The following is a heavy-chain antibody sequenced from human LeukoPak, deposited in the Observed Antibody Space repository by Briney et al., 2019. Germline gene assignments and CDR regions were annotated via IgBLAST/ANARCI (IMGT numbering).Heavy chain of an antibody. J-gene: IGHJ5*02. D-gene: IGHD2-2*02. Sequence: AGGSLGLSCAASGFTFDDYGMSWVRQAPGKGLEWVSGINWNGGSTGYADSVKGRFAISRDNAKNSLYLQMNSLRAEDTALYHCARDLGYCSSTSCYSWFDPWGQGTLVTVSS. V-gene: IGHV3-20*01. CDR2: INWNGGST. CDR1: GFTFDDYG. CDR3: ARDLGYCSSTSCYSWFDP.